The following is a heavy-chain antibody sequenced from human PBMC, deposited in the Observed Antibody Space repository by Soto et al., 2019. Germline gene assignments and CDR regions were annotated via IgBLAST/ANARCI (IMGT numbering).Heavy chain of an antibody. D-gene: IGHD6-19*01. CDR2: ISGSGGST. CDR3: AKDRGSSSGCLDAFDI. V-gene: IGHV3-23*01. CDR1: GFTFSSYA. J-gene: IGHJ3*02. Sequence: EVQLLESGGGLVQPGGSLRLSCAASGFTFSSYAMSWVRQAPGKGLEWVSAISGSGGSTYYADSVKGRFTISRDNSKNTLYLQMNSLRAEDTAVYYCAKDRGSSSGCLDAFDIWGQGTMVTVSS.